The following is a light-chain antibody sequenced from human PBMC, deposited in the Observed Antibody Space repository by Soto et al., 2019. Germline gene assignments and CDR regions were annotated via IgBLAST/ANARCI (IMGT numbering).Light chain of an antibody. V-gene: IGLV2-14*03. J-gene: IGLJ1*01. CDR1: SSDVGGYNY. Sequence: QSVLTQPASVSGSPGQSITISCTGTSSDVGGYNYVSWYQLHPGKAPKLVIYDVSNRPSGVSNRFSGSKSGNTASLTISGLQAEDEADYYCSSYTSSSTPYVFGTGTKLTVL. CDR2: DVS. CDR3: SSYTSSSTPYV.